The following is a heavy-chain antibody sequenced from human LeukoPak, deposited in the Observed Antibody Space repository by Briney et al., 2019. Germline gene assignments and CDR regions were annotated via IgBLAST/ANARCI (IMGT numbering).Heavy chain of an antibody. V-gene: IGHV3-11*04. CDR2: ISSSGSTI. CDR1: GFTFSDYY. CDR3: ARPMQWLVQPDY. D-gene: IGHD6-19*01. J-gene: IGHJ4*02. Sequence: PGGSLRLSCAASGFTFSDYYMSWIRQAPGKGLEWVSYISSSGSTIYYADSVKGRFTISRDNAKDSLYLQMNSLRAEDTAVYYCARPMQWLVQPDYWGQGTLVTVSS.